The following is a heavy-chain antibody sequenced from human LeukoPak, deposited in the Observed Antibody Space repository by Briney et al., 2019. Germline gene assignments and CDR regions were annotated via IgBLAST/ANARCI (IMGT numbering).Heavy chain of an antibody. J-gene: IGHJ5*02. V-gene: IGHV4-39*07. CDR3: ARGRDFWSGYFSLLFDP. CDR1: GGSISSSSYY. CDR2: IYYSGST. Sequence: SETLSLTCTVSGGSISSSSYYWGWIRQPPGKGLEWIGSIYYSGSTYYNPSLKSRVTISVNTSKNQFSLKLSSVTAADTAVYYCARGRDFWSGYFSLLFDPWGQRTLVTVSS. D-gene: IGHD3-3*01.